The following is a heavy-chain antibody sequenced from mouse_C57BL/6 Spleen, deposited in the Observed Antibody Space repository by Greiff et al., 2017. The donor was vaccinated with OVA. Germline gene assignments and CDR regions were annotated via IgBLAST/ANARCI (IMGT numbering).Heavy chain of an antibody. V-gene: IGHV5-12*01. D-gene: IGHD2-4*01. CDR3: ARPYDYGYFDV. CDR2: ISNGGGST. Sequence: EVMLVESGGGLVQPGGSLKLSCAASGFTFSDYYMYWVRQTPEKRLEWVAYISNGGGSTYYPDTVKGRFTISRDNAKNTLYLQMSRLKSEDTAMYYCARPYDYGYFDVWGTGTTVTVSS. CDR1: GFTFSDYY. J-gene: IGHJ1*03.